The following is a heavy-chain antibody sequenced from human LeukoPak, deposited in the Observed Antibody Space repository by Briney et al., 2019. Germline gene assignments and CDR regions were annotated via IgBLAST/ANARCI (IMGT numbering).Heavy chain of an antibody. CDR1: GGTFSSYA. J-gene: IGHJ2*01. CDR3: ARDSAIAAAGYWYFDL. CDR2: IIPIFGTA. V-gene: IGHV1-69*06. Sequence: SVKVSCKASGGTFSSYAISWVRQAPGQGLEWMGGIIPIFGTANYAQKFQGRVTITADKSTSTAYMELSSLRSEDTAVYYCARDSAIAAAGYWYFDLWGRGTLVTVSS. D-gene: IGHD6-13*01.